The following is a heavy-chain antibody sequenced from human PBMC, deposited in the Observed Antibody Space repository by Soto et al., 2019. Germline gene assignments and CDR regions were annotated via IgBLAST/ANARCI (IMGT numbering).Heavy chain of an antibody. Sequence: SVKVSCKASGGTFSSYAISWVRQAPGQGLEWMGGIIPIFGTANYAQKFQGRVTITADESTSTAYMELSSLRSEDTAVYYCARDTAAAGLEYYFDYWGQGTLVTVSS. J-gene: IGHJ4*02. CDR3: ARDTAAAGLEYYFDY. V-gene: IGHV1-69*13. CDR2: IIPIFGTA. D-gene: IGHD6-13*01. CDR1: GGTFSSYA.